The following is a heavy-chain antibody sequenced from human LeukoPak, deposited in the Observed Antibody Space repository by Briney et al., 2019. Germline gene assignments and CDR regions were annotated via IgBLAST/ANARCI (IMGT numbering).Heavy chain of an antibody. V-gene: IGHV3-30*18. D-gene: IGHD2-15*01. Sequence: GGSLRLSCAASGFTFSSYGMHWVRQAPGKGLEWVAVISYDGSNKYYADSVKGRFTISRDNSKNTLYLQMNSPRAEDTAVYYCAKDQSIVVVVAATRGMDVWGQGTTVTVSS. CDR2: ISYDGSNK. CDR3: AKDQSIVVVVAATRGMDV. CDR1: GFTFSSYG. J-gene: IGHJ6*02.